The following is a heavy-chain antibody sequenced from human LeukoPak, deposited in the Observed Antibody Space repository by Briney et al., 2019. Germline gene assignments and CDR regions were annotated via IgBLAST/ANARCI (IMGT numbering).Heavy chain of an antibody. Sequence: SETLSLTCTVYGGSITSDHWNWIRQPPGKGLEWIGCIYYSGSTYYNPSLKSRVTISVDMSKNQFSLRLTSVTAADTAVYYCARKNDFDIWGQGTLVTVSS. CDR2: IYYSGST. V-gene: IGHV4-59*01. J-gene: IGHJ3*02. CDR1: GGSITSDH. CDR3: ARKNDFDI. D-gene: IGHD2/OR15-2a*01.